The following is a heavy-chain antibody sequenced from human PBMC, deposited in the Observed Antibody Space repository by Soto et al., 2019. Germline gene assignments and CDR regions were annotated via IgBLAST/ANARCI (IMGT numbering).Heavy chain of an antibody. D-gene: IGHD6-6*01. V-gene: IGHV6-1*01. J-gene: IGHJ6*02. CDR2: TYYRSKWYN. CDR3: ARDQKQLGTYCYYYGMDV. CDR1: GDSVSSNSAA. Sequence: PSQTLSLTCAISGDSVSSNSAAWNWIRQSPSRGLEWLGRTYYRSKWYNDYAVSVKSRITINPDTSKNQFSLQLNSVTPEDTAVYYCARDQKQLGTYCYYYGMDVWGQGTTVTVSS.